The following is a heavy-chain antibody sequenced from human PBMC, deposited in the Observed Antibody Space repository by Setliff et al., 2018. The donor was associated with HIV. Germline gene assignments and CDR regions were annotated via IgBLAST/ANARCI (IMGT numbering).Heavy chain of an antibody. CDR2: VDPKNGKT. CDR1: GYTFTTYG. V-gene: IGHV1-69-2*01. J-gene: IGHJ4*02. D-gene: IGHD3-10*01. CDR3: ATLDYYGSQTYNLALHY. Sequence: ASVKVSCKASGYTFTTYGITWVRQAPGKGLEWMGRVDPKNGKTLYAENLRGRITITADTSTDTAYMELNSLRSEDTAMYYCATLDYYGSQTYNLALHYWGQGTLVTVSS.